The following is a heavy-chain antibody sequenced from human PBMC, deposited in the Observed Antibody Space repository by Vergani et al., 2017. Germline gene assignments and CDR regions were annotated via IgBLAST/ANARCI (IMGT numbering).Heavy chain of an antibody. CDR2: ISSSSSYI. CDR1: GFTFSSYS. Sequence: EVQLVESGGGLVKPGGSLRLSCAASGFTFSSYSMNWVRQAPGKGLEWVSSISSSSSYIYYADSVKGRFTISRDNAKNSLYLQMNSLRAEDTAVYYCARDCQSPPRNSSSYIYYYYYMDVWGKGTTVTVSS. J-gene: IGHJ6*03. D-gene: IGHD6-13*01. V-gene: IGHV3-21*01. CDR3: ARDCQSPPRNSSSYIYYYYYMDV.